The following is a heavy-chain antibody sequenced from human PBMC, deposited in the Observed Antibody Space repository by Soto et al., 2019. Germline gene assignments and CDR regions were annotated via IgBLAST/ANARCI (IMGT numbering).Heavy chain of an antibody. J-gene: IGHJ5*02. CDR3: TTDMWYGSGSYYKRIPLQAEFNWFDP. V-gene: IGHV3-15*07. CDR2: IKSKTDGGTT. CDR1: GFTFSNAW. Sequence: PGGSLRLSCAASGFTFSNAWMNWVRQAPGKGLEWVGRIKSKTDGGTTDYAAPVKGRFTISRDDSKNTLYLQMNSLKTEDTAVYYCTTDMWYGSGSYYKRIPLQAEFNWFDPWGQGTLVTVSS. D-gene: IGHD3-10*01.